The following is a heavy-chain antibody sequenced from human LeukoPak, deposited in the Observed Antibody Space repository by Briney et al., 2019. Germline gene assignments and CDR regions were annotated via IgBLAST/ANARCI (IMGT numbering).Heavy chain of an antibody. D-gene: IGHD1-26*01. J-gene: IGHJ4*02. CDR2: IYYSGST. V-gene: IGHV4-30-4*01. Sequence: SETLSLTCTVSGGSISSGDYYWSWIRQPPGEGLEWIGYIYYSGSTYYNPSLKSRVTISVDTSKNQFSLKLSSVTAADTAVYYCARALKGQIVGAINFDYWGQGTLVTVSS. CDR1: GGSISSGDYY. CDR3: ARALKGQIVGAINFDY.